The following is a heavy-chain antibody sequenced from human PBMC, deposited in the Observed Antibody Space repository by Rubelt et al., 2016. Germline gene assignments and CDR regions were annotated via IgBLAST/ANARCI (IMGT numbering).Heavy chain of an antibody. V-gene: IGHV4-59*01. D-gene: IGHD2-2*01. CDR2: IYYSGST. J-gene: IGHJ4*02. CDR3: GRLSCSSTSCSKNGYFDY. Sequence: QPPGKGLEWIGYIYYSGSTNYNPSLKSRVTISVDTSKNQFSLKLSSVTAADTAVYYCGRLSCSSTSCSKNGYFDYWGQGTLVTVSS.